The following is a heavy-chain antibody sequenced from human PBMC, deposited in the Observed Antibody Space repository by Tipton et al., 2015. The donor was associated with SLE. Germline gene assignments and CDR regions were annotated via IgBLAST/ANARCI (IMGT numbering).Heavy chain of an antibody. V-gene: IGHV3-11*01. J-gene: IGHJ6*03. D-gene: IGHD3-16*01. CDR1: GFTFSDYY. CDR3: ARDGAPPYYYYYMDA. Sequence: SLRLSCAASGFTFSDYYMSWIRQAPGKGLEWVSYISSSGSTIYYADSVKGRFTISRDNAKNSLYLQMNSLRAEDTAVYYCARDGAPPYYYYYMDAWGKGTTVTVSS. CDR2: ISSSGSTI.